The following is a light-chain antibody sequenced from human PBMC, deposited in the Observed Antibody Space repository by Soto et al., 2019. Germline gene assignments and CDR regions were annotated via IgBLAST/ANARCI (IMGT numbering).Light chain of an antibody. V-gene: IGKV2-28*01. J-gene: IGKJ5*01. CDR3: MQGLHIPIT. CDR2: LGS. CDR1: QSLLHSNGKNY. Sequence: DCVMTQSPLSLAVTPGEPAAISFRSNQSLLHSNGKNYLDWFLQKPGQSPQVLINLGSNRASGVPDRFSGSGSGTDFTLKISRVEAEDVGVYYCMQGLHIPITFGQGTRLEIK.